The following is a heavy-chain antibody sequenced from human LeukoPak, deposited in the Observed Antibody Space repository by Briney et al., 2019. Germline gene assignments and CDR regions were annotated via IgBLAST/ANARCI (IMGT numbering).Heavy chain of an antibody. CDR3: ARGAERITIFGVAMPLDY. J-gene: IGHJ4*02. Sequence: SETLSLTCTVSGGSISSGSYYWSWIRQPAGKGLEWIGRIYTSGSTNYNPSLKSRVTISVDTSKNQFSLKLSSVTAADTAVYYCARGAERITIFGVAMPLDYWGQGTLVTVSS. V-gene: IGHV4-61*02. CDR2: IYTSGST. CDR1: GGSISSGSYY. D-gene: IGHD3-3*01.